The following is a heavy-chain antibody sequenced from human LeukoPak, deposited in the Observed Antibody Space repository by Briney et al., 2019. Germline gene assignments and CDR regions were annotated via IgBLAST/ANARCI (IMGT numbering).Heavy chain of an antibody. CDR1: GGSISSSSYY. CDR3: ARWDSSADFDY. Sequence: PSETLSLTCTVSGGSISSSSYYWGWIRQPPGKGLEWIGSIYYSGSTYYNPSLKSRVTISVDTSKNQFSLKLSSVTAADTAVYYCARWDSSADFDYWGQGTLVTVSS. CDR2: IYYSGST. V-gene: IGHV4-39*07. J-gene: IGHJ4*02. D-gene: IGHD6-6*01.